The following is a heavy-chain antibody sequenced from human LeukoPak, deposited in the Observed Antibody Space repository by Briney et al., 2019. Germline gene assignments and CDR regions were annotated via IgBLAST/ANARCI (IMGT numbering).Heavy chain of an antibody. CDR3: AKEGRSLQTY. Sequence: GGSLRLSCAASGFTFSSSAMSWVRQVPGKGLEWISGISASGGSTYYADSVRGRFTISRDNSKNTLYVQMNSLRDEDTAVYYCAKEGRSLQTYWGQGTLVTVSS. J-gene: IGHJ4*02. CDR1: GFTFSSSA. CDR2: ISASGGST. V-gene: IGHV3-23*01. D-gene: IGHD5-24*01.